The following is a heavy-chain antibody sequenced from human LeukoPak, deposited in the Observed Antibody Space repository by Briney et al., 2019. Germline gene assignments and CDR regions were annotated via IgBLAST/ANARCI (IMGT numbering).Heavy chain of an antibody. D-gene: IGHD3-22*01. CDR2: IYPGDSDT. CDR3: ARLSGTMIVGEHFDY. V-gene: IGHV5-51*01. CDR1: GYSFTSYW. Sequence: GESLKISCKGSGYSFTSYWIGWVRQMPGKGLERMGIIYPGDSDTRYSPSFQGQVTISADKSISTAYLQWSSLKASDTAMYYCARLSGTMIVGEHFDYWGQGTLVTVSS. J-gene: IGHJ4*02.